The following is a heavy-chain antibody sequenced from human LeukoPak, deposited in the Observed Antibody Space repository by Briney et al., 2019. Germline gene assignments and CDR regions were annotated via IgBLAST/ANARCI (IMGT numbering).Heavy chain of an antibody. CDR1: GFTVCTNY. Sequence: GGSLRLPCAASGFTVCTNYMSWVRQAPGRGLEWVALIDSGDGTYYAESVKGRFTISRDSSKNTIYLQLNSLRVEDTALYYCARDEAPGWPPTYWGQGTLVSVSS. V-gene: IGHV3-53*01. D-gene: IGHD2-15*01. CDR2: IDSGDGT. J-gene: IGHJ4*02. CDR3: ARDEAPGWPPTY.